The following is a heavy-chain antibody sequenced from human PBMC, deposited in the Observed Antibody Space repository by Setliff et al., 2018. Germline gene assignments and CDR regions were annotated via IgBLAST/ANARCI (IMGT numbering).Heavy chain of an antibody. CDR2: KSNRGDT. CDR1: GGSIGSSF. Sequence: SETLSLTCTVSGGSIGSSFWNWIRQSPGKGLEWIGYKSNRGDTNSNPSLRSRLTMSVDTSKSQFSLNLTSVAAADTAVYFCARAVDSSGYFPYWYFDLWGRGALVTVSS. CDR3: ARAVDSSGYFPYWYFDL. J-gene: IGHJ2*01. D-gene: IGHD3-22*01. V-gene: IGHV4-59*01.